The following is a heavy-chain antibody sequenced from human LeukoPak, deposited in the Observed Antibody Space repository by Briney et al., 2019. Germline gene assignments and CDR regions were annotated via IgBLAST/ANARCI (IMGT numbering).Heavy chain of an antibody. CDR1: GGSISSFY. Sequence: PSETLSLTCTVSGGSISSFYWSWTRQPPGKGLEWIGYIYYSGSTNYNPSLKSRVTISVDTSKNQFSLRLSAVTAADTAVYYCVGIVVAPNAFDIWGQGTMVTVSS. CDR2: IYYSGST. V-gene: IGHV4-59*01. CDR3: VGIVVAPNAFDI. D-gene: IGHD3-22*01. J-gene: IGHJ3*02.